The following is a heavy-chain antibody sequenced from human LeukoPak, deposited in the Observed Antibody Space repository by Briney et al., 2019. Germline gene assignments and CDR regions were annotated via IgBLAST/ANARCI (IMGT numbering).Heavy chain of an antibody. CDR3: ARVGYCSGGSCYSSPLFGY. CDR2: IYYSGST. V-gene: IGHV4-59*01. J-gene: IGHJ4*02. D-gene: IGHD2-15*01. CDR1: GGSISSYY. Sequence: SETLSLTCTVSGGSISSYYWSWIRQPPGKGREWIGYIYYSGSTNYSPSLKSRVTISVDTSKNQFSLKLSSVTAADTAVYYCARVGYCSGGSCYSSPLFGYWGQGTLVTVSS.